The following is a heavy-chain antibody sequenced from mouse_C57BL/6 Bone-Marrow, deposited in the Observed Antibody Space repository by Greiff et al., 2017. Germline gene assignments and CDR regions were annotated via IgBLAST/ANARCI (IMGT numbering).Heavy chain of an antibody. Sequence: VQLKESGPELVKPGASVKMSCKASGYTFTDYNMHWVKQSHGKSLEWIGYINPNNGGTSYNQKFKGKATLTVNKSSSTAYMELRSLTSEDSAVYYCASKGTYDYFDYWGQGTTLTVSS. J-gene: IGHJ2*01. CDR2: INPNNGGT. V-gene: IGHV1-22*01. CDR1: GYTFTDYN. CDR3: ASKGTYDYFDY. D-gene: IGHD2-3*01.